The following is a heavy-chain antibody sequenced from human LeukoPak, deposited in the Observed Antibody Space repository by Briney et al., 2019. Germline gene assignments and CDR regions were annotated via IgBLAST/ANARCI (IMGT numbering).Heavy chain of an antibody. CDR2: IIPIFGTA. D-gene: IGHD2-2*01. J-gene: IGHJ5*02. Sequence: VASVKVSCKASGGTFSSYAISWVRQAPGQGLEWMGGIIPIFGTANYAQKFQGRVTITADKSTSTAYMELSSLRSEDTAVYYCARDWRIVVVPAAIGSWFDPWGQGTLVTVSS. CDR3: ARDWRIVVVPAAIGSWFDP. CDR1: GGTFSSYA. V-gene: IGHV1-69*06.